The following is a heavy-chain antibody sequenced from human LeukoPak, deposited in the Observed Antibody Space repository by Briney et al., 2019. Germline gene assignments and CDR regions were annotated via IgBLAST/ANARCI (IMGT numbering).Heavy chain of an antibody. CDR1: GYSFTSYW. J-gene: IGHJ4*02. CDR3: ARRGEAMDPFDY. Sequence: GESLKISCKDSGYSFTSYWIGWVRQIPGKGLELMVIIYPGDSDTRYSPSFQGQVTISADKSINTAYLQWSSLKASDTAIYYCARRGEAMDPFDYWGQGTLVTVSS. D-gene: IGHD5-18*01. CDR2: IYPGDSDT. V-gene: IGHV5-51*01.